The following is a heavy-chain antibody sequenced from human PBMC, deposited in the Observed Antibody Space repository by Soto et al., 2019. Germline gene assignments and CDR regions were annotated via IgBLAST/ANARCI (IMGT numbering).Heavy chain of an antibody. CDR3: ARALCGTTSCYYNFLDV. Sequence: ASVKVSCKASGYTFTTYAIHWVRQAPGQRLEWMGWINTVNDNTKYLQKFQGRVTIIRDTSASTAYMELSSLRSEDTAVYYCARALCGTTSCYYNFLDVWGKGTTVTVSS. D-gene: IGHD2-2*01. CDR1: GYTFTTYA. CDR2: INTVNDNT. V-gene: IGHV1-3*04. J-gene: IGHJ6*03.